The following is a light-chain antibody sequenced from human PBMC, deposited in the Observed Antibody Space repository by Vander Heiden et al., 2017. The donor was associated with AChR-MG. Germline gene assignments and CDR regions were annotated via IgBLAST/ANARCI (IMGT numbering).Light chain of an antibody. J-gene: IGLJ3*02. CDR3: QAWDSGRV. V-gene: IGLV3-1*01. Sequence: SYELTQPPSVSVSPGQPASITCAGDKLGDKHACWYQQKPGQSPVLVIYQDSKRPSGIPERFSGSNSGNTATLTISGTQAMDEADYYCQAWDSGRVFGGGTKLTVL. CDR2: QDS. CDR1: KLGDKH.